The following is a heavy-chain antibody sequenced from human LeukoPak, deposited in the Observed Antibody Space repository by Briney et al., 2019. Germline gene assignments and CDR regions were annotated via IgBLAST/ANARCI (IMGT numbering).Heavy chain of an antibody. J-gene: IGHJ4*02. CDR3: ARTPKRFGGLYQSADY. D-gene: IGHD3-10*01. CDR1: GYTFTNHG. CDR2: ISAYNGNA. V-gene: IGHV1-18*01. Sequence: GASVKVSCKASGYTFTNHGITWVRQAPGQGLEWMGWISAYNGNAEYAQSFQGRVTMTTDTSTSTAYMELRSLRSDDTGVYYCARTPKRFGGLYQSADYWGQGTLVTVSS.